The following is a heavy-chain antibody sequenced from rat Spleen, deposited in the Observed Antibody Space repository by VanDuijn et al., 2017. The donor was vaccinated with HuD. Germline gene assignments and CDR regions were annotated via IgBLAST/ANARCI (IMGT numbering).Heavy chain of an antibody. CDR3: AKTTVAYYYVLDA. CDR1: GYSITSSYR. CDR2: INSAGST. J-gene: IGHJ4*01. V-gene: IGHV3-3*01. D-gene: IGHD1-3*01. Sequence: EVQLQESGPGLVKPSQSLSLTCSVTGYSITSSYRWNWIRKFPGNKLEWMGYINSAGSTNYNPSFKSRISITRDTSKNQFFLQVNSVNTEDTATYYCAKTTVAYYYVLDAWGQGASVTVSS.